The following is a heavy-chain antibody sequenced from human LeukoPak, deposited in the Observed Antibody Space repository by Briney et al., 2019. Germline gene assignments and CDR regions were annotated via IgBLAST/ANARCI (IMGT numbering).Heavy chain of an antibody. CDR3: AKDRGIISDY. V-gene: IGHV3-73*01. D-gene: IGHD3-10*01. Sequence: GGSLRPSCAASGFTFSGSAMHWVRQASGKGLEWVGRIRSKTNNYATVYAASVKDRFTISRDDSKNTAYLQMNSLRAEDTAVYYCAKDRGIISDYWGQGTLVTVSS. J-gene: IGHJ4*02. CDR2: IRSKTNNYAT. CDR1: GFTFSGSA.